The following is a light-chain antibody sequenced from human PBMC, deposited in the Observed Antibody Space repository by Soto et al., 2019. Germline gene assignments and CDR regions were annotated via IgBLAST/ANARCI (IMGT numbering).Light chain of an antibody. CDR3: SSYTSSSTVV. V-gene: IGLV2-14*01. CDR2: EVS. CDR1: SSDVGGYKY. J-gene: IGLJ2*01. Sequence: QSALTQPASVSGSPGQSITISCSGTSSDVGGYKYVSWYQQHPGKAPKLMIYEVSNRSSGVSHRFSGSKSGNTASLTISGLQAEDEADYYCSSYTSSSTVVFGGGTKLIVL.